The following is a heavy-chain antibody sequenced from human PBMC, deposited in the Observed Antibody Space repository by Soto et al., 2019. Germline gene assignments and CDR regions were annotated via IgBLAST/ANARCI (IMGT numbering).Heavy chain of an antibody. CDR2: IKQDGSDK. V-gene: IGHV3-7*05. J-gene: IGHJ6*02. D-gene: IGHD6-13*01. CDR1: GFTFNLYW. Sequence: GGSLRLSCAGSGFTFNLYWMTWVRQAPGKGLEWVGNIKQDGSDKYYVDSVKGRFTISRDNAKNSVFLQMNSLKTEDTAVYYCTRDPGIAAANYYYGMDVWGQGTTVTVSS. CDR3: TRDPGIAAANYYYGMDV.